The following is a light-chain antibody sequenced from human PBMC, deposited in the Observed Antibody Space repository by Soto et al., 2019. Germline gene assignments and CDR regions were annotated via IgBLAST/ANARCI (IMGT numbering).Light chain of an antibody. Sequence: DFQMTQSPYSLFASVGDRVTITCKERQYIRHFFNWYQQKPGKSPKLLISDASSLEAGVPQPFSGSGFGTDVTLAISSLQAEDFATYFCQQHFNLSPTFGPGTRLEIK. CDR1: QYIRHF. CDR3: QQHFNLSPT. J-gene: IGKJ5*01. CDR2: DAS. V-gene: IGKV1-33*01.